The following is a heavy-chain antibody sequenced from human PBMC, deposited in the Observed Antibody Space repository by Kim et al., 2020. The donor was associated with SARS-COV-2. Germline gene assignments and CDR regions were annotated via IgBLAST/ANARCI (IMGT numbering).Heavy chain of an antibody. CDR2: ISTGRGSI. V-gene: IGHV3-9*01. CDR3: ARQVARENYFDY. Sequence: GGSLRLSCAASGFTLGDYAMHWVRQAPGKGLEWVSGISTGRGSIGYVGSVRGRFTSSRDDAQNSVFLQMNSLEVEDTALYYCARQVARENYFDYWGQGTL. J-gene: IGHJ4*02. CDR1: GFTLGDYA.